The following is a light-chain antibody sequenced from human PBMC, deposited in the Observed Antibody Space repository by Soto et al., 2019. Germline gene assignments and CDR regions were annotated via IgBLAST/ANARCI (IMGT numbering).Light chain of an antibody. V-gene: IGLV2-14*01. J-gene: IGLJ7*01. CDR2: GVT. CDR3: SSYTSGSTLVV. CDR1: SSDVGAYNY. Sequence: QSALTQPASVSGSPGQSITISCTGSSSDVGAYNYVSWYQQHPGKAPRLMIYGVTNRPSGVSNRFSGSKSGNTASLTISGLRAEDEADYYCSSYTSGSTLVVFGGGTQLTVL.